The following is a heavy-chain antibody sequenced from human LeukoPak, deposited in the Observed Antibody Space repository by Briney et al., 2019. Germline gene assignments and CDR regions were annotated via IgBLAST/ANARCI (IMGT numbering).Heavy chain of an antibody. Sequence: GGSLRLSCAASGFTFSDYYMGSIRQAPGKGLEWLSLISGSGTTIFYADSVKGRFTISRDNAKNSLDMQMNSLRAEDTAVYYCARDFGLIGTKRSFDIWGQGTLVTVSS. CDR3: ARDFGLIGTKRSFDI. D-gene: IGHD1-7*01. CDR2: ISGSGTTI. V-gene: IGHV3-11*01. J-gene: IGHJ3*02. CDR1: GFTFSDYY.